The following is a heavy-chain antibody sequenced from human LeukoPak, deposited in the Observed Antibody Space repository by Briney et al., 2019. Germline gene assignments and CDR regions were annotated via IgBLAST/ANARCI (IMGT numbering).Heavy chain of an antibody. D-gene: IGHD6-13*01. CDR3: ARERGGSGQQLGYFDY. CDR2: IWYDGSKT. Sequence: PGGSLRLSCSASGFTFSSYAMHWVRQAPGKGLEWVGLIWYDGSKTYYADFVKGRFTISRDSSKNTLYLQMNSLRAEDTAMYYCARERGGSGQQLGYFDYWGQATLVTVSS. J-gene: IGHJ4*02. V-gene: IGHV3-33*08. CDR1: GFTFSSYA.